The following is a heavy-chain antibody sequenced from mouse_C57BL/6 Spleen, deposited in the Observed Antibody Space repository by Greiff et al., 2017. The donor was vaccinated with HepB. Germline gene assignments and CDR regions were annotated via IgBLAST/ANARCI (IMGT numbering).Heavy chain of an antibody. D-gene: IGHD2-4*01. V-gene: IGHV1-15*01. CDR3: TRRDEYDGYFDG. CDR1: GYTFTDYE. J-gene: IGHJ1*03. CDR2: IDPETGGT. Sequence: QVQLQQSGAELVRPGASVTLSCKASGYTFTDYEMHWVKQTPVHGLEWIGAIDPETGGTAYTQKFKGKAILTADKSSSTAYMELRSLTSEDSAVYYCTRRDEYDGYFDGWGTGTTVTVSS.